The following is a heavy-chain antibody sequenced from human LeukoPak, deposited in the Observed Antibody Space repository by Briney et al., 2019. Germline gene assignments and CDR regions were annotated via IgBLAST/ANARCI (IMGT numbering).Heavy chain of an antibody. J-gene: IGHJ4*02. V-gene: IGHV3-7*01. CDR3: ARDETFCSGGKCYTRGYFAF. CDR2: VKEDGTEK. CDR1: GFNFTNYW. D-gene: IGHD2-15*01. Sequence: GGSLGLSCAVSGFNFTNYWMSWVRQAPGKGLEWVANVKEDGTEKYYGDSLMGRFTISRDNAKNSLFLQMSGLRAEDTALYYCARDETFCSGGKCYTRGYFAFWGQGTLVTVSS.